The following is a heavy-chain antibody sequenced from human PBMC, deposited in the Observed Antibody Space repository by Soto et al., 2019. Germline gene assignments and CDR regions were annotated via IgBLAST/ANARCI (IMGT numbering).Heavy chain of an antibody. D-gene: IGHD5-12*01. CDR3: ETVATNSFNQLDP. J-gene: IGHJ5*02. CDR2: INSDGTKT. CDR1: GFTFSTYW. V-gene: IGHV3-74*01. Sequence: EVQLVESGGTLVQPGGSLRLSCAASGFTFSTYWMNWVRQAPGKGLVWVSRINSDGTKTTYADSVKGRFTISRDNAKNTLYTEMNNLRTEDTAESYCETVATNSFNQLDPWGQGALFTVSS.